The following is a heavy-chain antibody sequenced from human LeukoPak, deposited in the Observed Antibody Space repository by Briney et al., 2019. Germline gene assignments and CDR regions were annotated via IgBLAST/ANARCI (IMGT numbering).Heavy chain of an antibody. CDR3: ARRQGYCTNGVSYENWFDP. CDR1: GYTFTSYG. J-gene: IGHJ5*02. V-gene: IGHV1-18*01. Sequence: ASVKVSCKASGYTFTSYGISWVRQAPGQGLEWMGWISAYNGNTNYAQKLQGRVTMTTDTSTSTAYMELRSLRSDDTAVYYCARRQGYCTNGVSYENWFDPWGQGTLVTVSS. D-gene: IGHD2-8*01. CDR2: ISAYNGNT.